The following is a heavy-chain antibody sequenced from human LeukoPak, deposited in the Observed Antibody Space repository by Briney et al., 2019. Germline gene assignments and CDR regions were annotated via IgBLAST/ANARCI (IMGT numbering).Heavy chain of an antibody. Sequence: SVKVSCKASGYTFTGYYMHWVRQAPGQGLEWMGRIIPILGITNYAQKFQGRVTITADKSTSTAYMELSSLRSEDTAVFYCARGRLSYYDSSGDYYYYYGMDVWGQGTTVTVSS. CDR3: ARGRLSYYDSSGDYYYYYGMDV. D-gene: IGHD3-22*01. CDR2: IIPILGIT. J-gene: IGHJ6*02. V-gene: IGHV1-69*04. CDR1: GYTFTGYY.